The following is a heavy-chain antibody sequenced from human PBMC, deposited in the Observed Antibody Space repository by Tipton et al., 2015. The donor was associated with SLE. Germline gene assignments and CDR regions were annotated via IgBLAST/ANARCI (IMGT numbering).Heavy chain of an antibody. CDR1: GFTFSSYW. V-gene: IGHV3-7*03. D-gene: IGHD3-10*01. Sequence: SLRLSYAASGFTFSSYWMSWVRQAPGKGLEWVANIKQDGSEKYYVDSVKGRFTISRDNAKNSLYLQMNSLRAEDTAVYYCARYSVRGVIMNAFDIWGQGTMVTVSS. J-gene: IGHJ3*02. CDR3: ARYSVRGVIMNAFDI. CDR2: IKQDGSEK.